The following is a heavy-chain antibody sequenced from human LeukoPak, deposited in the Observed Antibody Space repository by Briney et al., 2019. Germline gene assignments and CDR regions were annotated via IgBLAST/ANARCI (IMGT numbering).Heavy chain of an antibody. V-gene: IGHV4-38-2*02. Sequence: SETLSLTCTVSGYSISSGYYCGWLPQPPGKGPQLLRSISYSGSTYYNPSLQSRVTLSVDTSTNQFSLKLSSVPAADTAVYYCAAQTSFIVVVPAANSSSDYWGQGTLVTVSS. CDR1: GYSISSGYY. CDR3: AAQTSFIVVVPAANSSSDY. CDR2: ISYSGST. D-gene: IGHD2-2*01. J-gene: IGHJ4*02.